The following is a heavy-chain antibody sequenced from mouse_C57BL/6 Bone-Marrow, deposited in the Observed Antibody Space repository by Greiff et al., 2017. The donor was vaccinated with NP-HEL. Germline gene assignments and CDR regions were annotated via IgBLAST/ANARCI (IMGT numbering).Heavy chain of an antibody. CDR1: GFTFSDYG. D-gene: IGHD1-1*01. CDR3: ARNYGSTDYAMDY. CDR2: ISSGSSTI. Sequence: EVKLVESGGGSVKPGGSLKLSCAASGFTFSDYGMHWVRQAPEKGLEWVAYISSGSSTIYYADTVKGRFTISRDNAKNTLFLQMTSLRSEDTAMYYCARNYGSTDYAMDYWGQGTSVTVSS. J-gene: IGHJ4*01. V-gene: IGHV5-17*01.